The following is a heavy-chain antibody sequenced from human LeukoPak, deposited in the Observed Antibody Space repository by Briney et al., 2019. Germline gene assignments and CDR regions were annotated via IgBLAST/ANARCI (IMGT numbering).Heavy chain of an antibody. D-gene: IGHD3-3*01. CDR2: IYTSGST. CDR1: GGSISSYY. Sequence: SETLSLTCTVSGGSISSYYWSWIRQPAGKGLEWIGRIYTSGSTNYNPSLKSRVTMSVDTSKNQFSLKLSSVTAADTAVYYCARVRDFWSGYYYMDVWGKGTTVTVSS. V-gene: IGHV4-4*07. J-gene: IGHJ6*03. CDR3: ARVRDFWSGYYYMDV.